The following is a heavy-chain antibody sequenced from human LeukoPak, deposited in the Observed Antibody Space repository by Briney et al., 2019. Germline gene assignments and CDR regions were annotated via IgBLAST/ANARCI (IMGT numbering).Heavy chain of an antibody. J-gene: IGHJ6*03. D-gene: IGHD3-10*01. Sequence: GGSLRLSCAASEFTFSSYGMSWVRQAPGKGLEWVANIKQDGSEKYYVDSVKGRFTISRDNAKNSLYLQMNSLRAEDTAVYYCATYKGKVRGVPMYYYYYMDVWGKGTTVTISS. V-gene: IGHV3-7*01. CDR2: IKQDGSEK. CDR3: ATYKGKVRGVPMYYYYYMDV. CDR1: EFTFSSYG.